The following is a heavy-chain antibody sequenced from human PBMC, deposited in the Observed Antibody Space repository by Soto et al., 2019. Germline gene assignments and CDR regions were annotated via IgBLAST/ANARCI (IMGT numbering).Heavy chain of an antibody. D-gene: IGHD6-6*01. Sequence: GGSLRLSCAASGFTFSSYGVHWVRQAPGKGLEWVAVISYDGSNKYYADSVKGRFTISRDNSKNTLYLQMNSLRAEDTAVYYCAKDGLGGYSSSHNLFDPWGQGTLVTVSS. J-gene: IGHJ5*02. CDR3: AKDGLGGYSSSHNLFDP. CDR1: GFTFSSYG. CDR2: ISYDGSNK. V-gene: IGHV3-30*18.